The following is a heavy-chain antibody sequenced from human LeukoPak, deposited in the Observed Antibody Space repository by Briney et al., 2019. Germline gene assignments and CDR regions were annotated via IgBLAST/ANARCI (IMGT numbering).Heavy chain of an antibody. Sequence: ASVKVSCKASGYTFTSYAMNWVRQAPGQGLEWMGWINTNTGNPTYAQGFTGRFVFSLDTSVSTAYLQISSLKAEDTAVYYCASGGYRSGGSCYLRTSGYYYYYMDVWGKGTTVTVSS. J-gene: IGHJ6*03. CDR2: INTNTGNP. CDR1: GYTFTSYA. CDR3: ASGGYRSGGSCYLRTSGYYYYYMDV. D-gene: IGHD2-15*01. V-gene: IGHV7-4-1*02.